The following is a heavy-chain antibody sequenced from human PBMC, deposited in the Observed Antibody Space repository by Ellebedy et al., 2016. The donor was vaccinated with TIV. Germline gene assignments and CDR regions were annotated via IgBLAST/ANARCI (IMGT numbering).Heavy chain of an antibody. Sequence: ASVKVSCXTSVYTFPNYDISWVRQATGQGREWMGWMNPKRGHTGYEQKFLGRLTLTRNTSVNTAYMELSSLKFEDTAVYYCARRRCCSSTTCKVKTIFGMMTPSPIDTWGRGTLVTVSS. CDR2: MNPKRGHT. J-gene: IGHJ5*02. D-gene: IGHD2-2*01. CDR1: VYTFPNYD. CDR3: ARRRCCSSTTCKVKTIFGMMTPSPIDT. V-gene: IGHV1-8*01.